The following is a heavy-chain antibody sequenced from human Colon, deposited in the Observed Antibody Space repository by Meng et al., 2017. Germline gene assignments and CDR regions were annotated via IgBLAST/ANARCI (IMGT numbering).Heavy chain of an antibody. D-gene: IGHD6-19*01. J-gene: IGHJ3*02. CDR1: GYTFTSYD. Sequence: ASVKVSCKASGYTFTSYDINWVRQATGQGLEWMGWMNPNSGNTGYAQKFQGRVTITRNTSISTAYMELSSLRSEDTAVYYCARGRSARYSSVYWDAFDIWGQGTMVTVSS. CDR2: MNPNSGNT. CDR3: ARGRSARYSSVYWDAFDI. V-gene: IGHV1-8*03.